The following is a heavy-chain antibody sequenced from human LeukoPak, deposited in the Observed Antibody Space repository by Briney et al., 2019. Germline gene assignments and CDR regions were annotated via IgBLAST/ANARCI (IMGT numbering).Heavy chain of an antibody. CDR2: INHSGST. D-gene: IGHD6-19*01. J-gene: IGHJ5*02. CDR1: VGSLSGYY. Sequence: SETLSLTCALSVGSLSGYYWSWIRQPPGTGLKGIGEINHSGSTNYSPSLKSRVTISVDTSKNQFSLKLSSVTAADTAVYYCARRLGHSSGWYSPISEQNNWFDPWGQGTQVTVSS. V-gene: IGHV4-34*01. CDR3: ARRLGHSSGWYSPISEQNNWFDP.